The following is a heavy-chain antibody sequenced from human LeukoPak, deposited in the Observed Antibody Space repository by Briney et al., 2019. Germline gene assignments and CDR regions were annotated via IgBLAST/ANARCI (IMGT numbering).Heavy chain of an antibody. CDR2: ISAYNGNT. D-gene: IGHD2-15*01. CDR1: GYTFTSYG. Sequence: GASVKVSCKASGYTFTSYGISWVRQAPGQGLEWMGWISAYNGNTNYAQKLQGRVTMTTDTSTSTAYMELRSLRSDDTAVYYCARDYCSGGSCYSVICGYWGQGTLVTVSS. CDR3: ARDYCSGGSCYSVICGY. V-gene: IGHV1-18*01. J-gene: IGHJ4*02.